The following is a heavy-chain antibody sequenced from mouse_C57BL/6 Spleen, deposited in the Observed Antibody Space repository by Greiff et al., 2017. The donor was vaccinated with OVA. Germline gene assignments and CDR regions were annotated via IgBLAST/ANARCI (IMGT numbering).Heavy chain of an antibody. CDR2: IHPNSGST. V-gene: IGHV1-64*01. J-gene: IGHJ4*01. Sequence: VQLQQSGAELVKPGASVKLSCKASGYTFTSYWMHWVKQRPGQGLEWIGMIHPNSGSTNYNEKFKSKATLTVDKSSSTAYMQLSSLTSEDSAVYYCASEGIYDGYYDYAMDYWGQGTSVTVSS. CDR3: ASEGIYDGYYDYAMDY. D-gene: IGHD2-3*01. CDR1: GYTFTSYW.